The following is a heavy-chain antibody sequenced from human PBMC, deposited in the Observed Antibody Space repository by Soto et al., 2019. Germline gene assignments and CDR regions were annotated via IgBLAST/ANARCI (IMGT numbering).Heavy chain of an antibody. J-gene: IGHJ4*02. D-gene: IGHD2-2*01. CDR1: GYTFTGYY. V-gene: IGHV1-2*04. CDR2: INPNSGGT. Sequence: ASVKVSCKASGYTFTGYYMHWVRQAPGQGLEWMGWINPNSGGTNYAQKFQGWVTMTRDTSISTAYMELSRLRSDDTAVYYCARDSGDSVVVPAAYYFDYWGQGTLVTVSS. CDR3: ARDSGDSVVVPAAYYFDY.